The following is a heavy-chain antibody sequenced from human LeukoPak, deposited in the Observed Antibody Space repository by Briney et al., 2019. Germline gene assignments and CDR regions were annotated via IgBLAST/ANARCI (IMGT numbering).Heavy chain of an antibody. V-gene: IGHV3-11*04. CDR2: ISSSGSTI. CDR1: GFTFSDYY. Sequence: GGSLRLSCAASGFTFSDYYMSWIRQAPGKGLEWVSYISSSGSTIYYADSVKGRFTIPRDNAKNSLYLQMNSLGAEDTAVYYCARDHCFVSGSYDYWGQGTLVTVSS. D-gene: IGHD3-10*01. J-gene: IGHJ4*02. CDR3: ARDHCFVSGSYDY.